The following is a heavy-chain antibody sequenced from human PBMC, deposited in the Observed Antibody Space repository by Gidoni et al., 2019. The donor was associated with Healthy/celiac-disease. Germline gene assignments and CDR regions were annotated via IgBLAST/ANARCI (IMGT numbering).Heavy chain of an antibody. D-gene: IGHD3-22*01. CDR2: ISSSISYI. J-gene: IGHJ6*02. Sequence: EVQLVESGGGLVKPGGSLRLSCAASGFTFSSYSMNWVRQAPGKGLEWVSSISSSISYIYYADSVKVLFTISRDNAKNSLYLQMNSLSAEATAVYYCARELGTYYDSSATWGYYYGMDVWRQGTTVTVSS. CDR1: GFTFSSYS. CDR3: ARELGTYYDSSATWGYYYGMDV. V-gene: IGHV3-21*01.